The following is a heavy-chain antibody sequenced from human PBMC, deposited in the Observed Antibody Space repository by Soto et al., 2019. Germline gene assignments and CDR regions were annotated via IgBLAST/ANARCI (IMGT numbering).Heavy chain of an antibody. V-gene: IGHV1-69*01. D-gene: IGHD1-26*01. J-gene: IGHJ6*02. CDR1: GGTFSSYA. CDR3: ARAEELDAYYYYYYGMDV. Sequence: QVQLVQSAAEVKKPGSTVKVSCKASGGTFSSYAISWVRQAPGQGLEWMGGIIPIFGTAYYAQKFQGRVTITADESTSTAYMELSSLRSEDTAVYYCARAEELDAYYYYYYGMDVWGQGTTVTVSS. CDR2: IIPIFGTA.